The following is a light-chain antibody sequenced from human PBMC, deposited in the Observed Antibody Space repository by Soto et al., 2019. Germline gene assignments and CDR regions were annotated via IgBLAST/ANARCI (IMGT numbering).Light chain of an antibody. Sequence: DIQMTQSPSSLSASVGDRVTITCRASQSISSYLNWYQQKPGKAPKLLIYAASSLQSGVSSKFSGSGSGTDFTLTISSLQHEDFATYYCQQSYSTPFTSGQGTKLEIK. CDR3: QQSYSTPFT. V-gene: IGKV1-39*01. CDR1: QSISSY. CDR2: AAS. J-gene: IGKJ2*01.